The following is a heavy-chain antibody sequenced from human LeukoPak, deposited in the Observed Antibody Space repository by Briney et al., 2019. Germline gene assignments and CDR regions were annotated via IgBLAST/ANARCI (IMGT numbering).Heavy chain of an antibody. Sequence: SGGSLRLSCAASGFTFRDYDMTWIRQAPGKGLEWVSYISSSDRTIYNAESVKGRFTISRDNAKNSLYLQMNSLRAEDTAVYYCARLQGRDDYYYYMDVWGKGTTVTIPS. CDR3: ARLQGRDDYYYYMDV. V-gene: IGHV3-11*04. CDR1: GFTFRDYD. D-gene: IGHD4-11*01. J-gene: IGHJ6*03. CDR2: ISSSDRTI.